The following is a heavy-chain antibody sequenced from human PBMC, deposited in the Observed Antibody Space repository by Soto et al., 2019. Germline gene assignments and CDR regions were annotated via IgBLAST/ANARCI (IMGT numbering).Heavy chain of an antibody. CDR3: AKAIPPGSYYSAIDY. D-gene: IGHD1-26*01. V-gene: IGHV3-9*01. CDR1: GFIFDDYA. J-gene: IGHJ4*02. Sequence: GGSLRLSCAASGFIFDDYAMHWVRQVPGKGLEWVSGITWNSDKVVYADSVKGRFTISRDNAKNSLYLQMNSLRVEDTALYYCAKAIPPGSYYSAIDYWGQGT. CDR2: ITWNSDKV.